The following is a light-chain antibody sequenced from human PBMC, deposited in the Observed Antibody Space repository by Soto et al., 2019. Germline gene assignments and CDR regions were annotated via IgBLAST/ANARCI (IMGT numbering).Light chain of an antibody. V-gene: IGLV2-11*01. Sequence: QSALTQPRSVSGSPGQSVTISCTGTSSDVGGYNYVSWYRQHPGKAPKLIIYDVNRRPSGVPDRFSGSKSGNTASLTISGLQAEDEADYYCATWDDSLSGRWVFGGGTKLTVL. CDR3: ATWDDSLSGRWV. CDR2: DVN. J-gene: IGLJ3*02. CDR1: SSDVGGYNY.